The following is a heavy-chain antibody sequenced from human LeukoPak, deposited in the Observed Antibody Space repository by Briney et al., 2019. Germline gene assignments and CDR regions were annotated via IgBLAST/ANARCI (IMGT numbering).Heavy chain of an antibody. Sequence: GRSLRLSCAASGFTFRNYGMHWVRQAPGKGLEWVAVISNDGSDKQYGDSVKGRFAISRDNSKNTLYLEMNSLTLEDTAVYYCARQWDYGGLDDCWGQGTLVTVSS. D-gene: IGHD4-23*01. V-gene: IGHV3-30*03. CDR1: GFTFRNYG. CDR2: ISNDGSDK. J-gene: IGHJ4*02. CDR3: ARQWDYGGLDDC.